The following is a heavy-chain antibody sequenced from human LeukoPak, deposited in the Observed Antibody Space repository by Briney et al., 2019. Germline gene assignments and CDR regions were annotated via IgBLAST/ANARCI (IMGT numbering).Heavy chain of an antibody. CDR1: GYTFTGYY. CDR3: ARVGQWLVENDWFDP. V-gene: IGHV1-2*02. D-gene: IGHD6-19*01. CDR2: INPNSGDT. J-gene: IGHJ5*02. Sequence: ASVKVSCKASGYTFTGYYMHWVRQAPGQGLEWMGWINPNSGDTNFAQNFQGRVTMTRDTSISTVYMELSRLRSDDTAVYYCARVGQWLVENDWFDPWGQGTLVTVSS.